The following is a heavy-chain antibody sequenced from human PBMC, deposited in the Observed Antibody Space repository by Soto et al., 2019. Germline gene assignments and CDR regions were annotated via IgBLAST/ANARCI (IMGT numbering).Heavy chain of an antibody. Sequence: PSETLSLTCAVYGGSFSGYYWSWIRQPPGKGLEWIGEINHSGSTNYNPSLKSRVTISVDTSKNQFSLKLSSVTAADTAVYYCARGRAKQDHVAASYYNGLDPWGQGTLVTVSS. CDR1: GGSFSGYY. CDR2: INHSGST. CDR3: ARGRAKQDHVAASYYNGLDP. D-gene: IGHD3-10*01. J-gene: IGHJ5*02. V-gene: IGHV4-34*01.